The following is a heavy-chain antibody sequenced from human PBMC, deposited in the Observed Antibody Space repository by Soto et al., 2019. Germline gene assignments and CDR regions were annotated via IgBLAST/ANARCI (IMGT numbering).Heavy chain of an antibody. Sequence: GGSLRLSCAASGFTFSSYALTWVRQAPGKGLEWVSLISVSGGNTYYADSVKGRFTSSRDNSKNTLYLQMNSLRAEDTAVYYCAKPNRRNSNAWTPFDDWGLGTLVTVSS. J-gene: IGHJ4*02. V-gene: IGHV3-23*01. CDR1: GFTFSSYA. CDR2: ISVSGGNT. CDR3: AKPNRRNSNAWTPFDD. D-gene: IGHD3-22*01.